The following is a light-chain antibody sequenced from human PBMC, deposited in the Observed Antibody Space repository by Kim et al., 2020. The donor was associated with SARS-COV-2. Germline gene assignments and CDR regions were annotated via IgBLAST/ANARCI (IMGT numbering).Light chain of an antibody. V-gene: IGLV3-19*01. CDR2: GKN. Sequence: FGQTVRITWQGDSLRSYYASWYQQKPGQAPVLVIYGKNNRPSGIPDRFSGSSSGNTASLTITGAQAEDEADYYCNYRDSSGNHVVFGGGTQLTVL. CDR3: NYRDSSGNHVV. CDR1: SLRSYY. J-gene: IGLJ2*01.